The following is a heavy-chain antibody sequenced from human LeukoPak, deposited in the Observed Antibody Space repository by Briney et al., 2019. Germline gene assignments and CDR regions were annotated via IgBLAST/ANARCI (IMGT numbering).Heavy chain of an antibody. J-gene: IGHJ3*02. Sequence: SETLSLTCTVSGGSISSGSYYWSWIRQPAGKGLEWIGRIYTSGSTNYNPSLKSRVTISVDTSKNQFSLKLSSVTAADTAVYYCATMVRGADDAFDIWGQGTMVTVSS. CDR1: GGSISSGSYY. CDR3: ATMVRGADDAFDI. CDR2: IYTSGST. V-gene: IGHV4-61*02. D-gene: IGHD3-10*01.